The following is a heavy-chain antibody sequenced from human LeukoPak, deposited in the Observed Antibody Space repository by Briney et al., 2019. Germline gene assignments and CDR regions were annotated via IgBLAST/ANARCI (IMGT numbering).Heavy chain of an antibody. J-gene: IGHJ5*02. CDR2: IYYSGST. CDR3: ARGAAVAGTGEKWFDP. CDR1: GGSISSGDYY. Sequence: PSQTLSLTCTVSGGSISSGDYYWSWIRQPPGKGLEWIGYIYYSGSTYYNPSLKSRVTISVDTSKNQFSLKLSSVTAADTAVYYCARGAAVAGTGEKWFDPWGQGTLVTVSS. V-gene: IGHV4-30-4*01. D-gene: IGHD6-19*01.